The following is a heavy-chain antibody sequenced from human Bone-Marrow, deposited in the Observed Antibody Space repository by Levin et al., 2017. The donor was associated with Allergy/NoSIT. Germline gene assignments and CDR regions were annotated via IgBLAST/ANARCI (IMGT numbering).Heavy chain of an antibody. J-gene: IGHJ4*02. CDR3: AHRRPSRIGEPPPQYFDY. D-gene: IGHD3-10*01. V-gene: IGHV2-5*02. CDR1: GFSLSTPGVG. Sequence: SGPTLVKPTQTLTLTCTFSGFSLSTPGVGVGWIRQPPGKALEWLALIYWDDDQRYNPSLKSRLTITKDNSKNHVVLTMTNMDPVDTGTYYCAHRRPSRIGEPPPQYFDYWGQGTLVIVSS. CDR2: IYWDDDQ.